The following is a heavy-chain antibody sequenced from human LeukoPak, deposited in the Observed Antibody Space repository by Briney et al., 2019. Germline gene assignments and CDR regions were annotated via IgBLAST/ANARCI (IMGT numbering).Heavy chain of an antibody. CDR3: ASGYTSGA. Sequence: GGSLRLSCAASGFIFTSYWMSWVRQAPGKGLEWVANINQDGSEKNYVDSVKGRFTISRDNAKNSLYLQMNSLRAEDTAVYYCASGYTSGAWGQGTLVTVSS. V-gene: IGHV3-7*05. CDR1: GFIFTSYW. CDR2: INQDGSEK. D-gene: IGHD6-19*01. J-gene: IGHJ3*01.